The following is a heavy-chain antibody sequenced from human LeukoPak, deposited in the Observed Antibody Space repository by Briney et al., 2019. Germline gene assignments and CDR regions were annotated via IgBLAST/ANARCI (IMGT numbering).Heavy chain of an antibody. V-gene: IGHV4-34*01. D-gene: IGHD1-7*01. Sequence: SETLSLTCAVYGGSFSGYYWSWIRQPPGKGLEWIGEINHSGSTNYNPSLKSRVTISVDTSKNQFSLKLSSVTAADTAVYYCARAAYNWNYNLDYWSQGTLVTVSS. CDR1: GGSFSGYY. CDR3: ARAAYNWNYNLDY. CDR2: INHSGST. J-gene: IGHJ4*02.